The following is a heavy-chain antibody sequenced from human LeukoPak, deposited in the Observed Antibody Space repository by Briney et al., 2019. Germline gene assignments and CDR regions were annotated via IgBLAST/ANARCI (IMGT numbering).Heavy chain of an antibody. D-gene: IGHD2-15*01. Sequence: PSETLSLTCTVSGGSISSYFWSWIRQPPGKGLEWIGYIYYTGSTNYNPSLKSRVTISVDTSKSHFSLRLSSVTAADTAVYYCARGCGSGGSCRSAIFGYWGQGTLVTVSS. CDR2: IYYTGST. J-gene: IGHJ4*02. V-gene: IGHV4-59*01. CDR3: ARGCGSGGSCRSAIFGY. CDR1: GGSISSYF.